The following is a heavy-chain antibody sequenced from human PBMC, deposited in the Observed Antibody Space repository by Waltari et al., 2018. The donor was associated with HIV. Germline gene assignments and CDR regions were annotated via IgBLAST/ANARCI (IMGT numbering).Heavy chain of an antibody. CDR2: INTDETIR. J-gene: IGHJ6*02. CDR1: GFTFRNYW. V-gene: IGHV3-74*01. CDR3: VSSGLDV. Sequence: VQLVESGGDLAQPGGSLRLSCVASGFTFRNYWMHWVRQVPGKRLVWVARINTDETIRTYAENVKGRFTISRDNGKNTLYLQMNSLRVEDTAVYYCVSSGLDVWGQGTTVNVSS.